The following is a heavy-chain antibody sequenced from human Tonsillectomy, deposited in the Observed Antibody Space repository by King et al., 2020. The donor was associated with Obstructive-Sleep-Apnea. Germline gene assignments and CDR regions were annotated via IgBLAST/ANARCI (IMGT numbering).Heavy chain of an antibody. CDR3: AREGIVGAAYYYYGMDV. CDR1: GYTFTTSG. V-gene: IGHV1-18*01. J-gene: IGHJ6*02. CDR2: ISADNGDT. Sequence: QLVQSGAEVKKPGASVKVSCKASGYTFTTSGISWVRQAPGQGLEWMGRISADNGDTNCAQKLQGRVTMTTDTSTRTAYMELRSLRSDDTAVYYCAREGIVGAAYYYYGMDVWGQGTTVTVSS. D-gene: IGHD1-26*01.